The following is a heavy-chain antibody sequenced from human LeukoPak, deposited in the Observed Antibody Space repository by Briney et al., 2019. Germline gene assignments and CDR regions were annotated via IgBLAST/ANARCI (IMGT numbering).Heavy chain of an antibody. J-gene: IGHJ4*02. Sequence: PSETLSLTCTVSGGSISSSSYYWGWIRQPPGKGLEWIGSIYYSGSTYYNPSLKSRVTISVDTSKNQFSLKLSSVTAADTAVYYCARVNIVVVPSANFDYWGQGALVTVSS. D-gene: IGHD2-2*01. CDR3: ARVNIVVVPSANFDY. CDR1: GGSISSSSYY. CDR2: IYYSGST. V-gene: IGHV4-39*07.